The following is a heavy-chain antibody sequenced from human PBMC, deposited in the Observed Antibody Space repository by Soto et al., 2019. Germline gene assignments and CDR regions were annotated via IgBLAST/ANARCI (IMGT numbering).Heavy chain of an antibody. CDR2: ISSSSSYI. D-gene: IGHD5-18*01. CDR3: ARDQPGYSYGYGLGY. J-gene: IGHJ4*02. CDR1: GFTFSSYS. V-gene: IGHV3-21*01. Sequence: EVQLVESGGGLVKPGGSLRLSGAASGFTFSSYSMNWVRLAPGKGLEWVSSISSSSSYIYYADSVKGRFTISRDNAKNSLYLQMNSLRAEDTAVYYCARDQPGYSYGYGLGYWGQGTLVTVSS.